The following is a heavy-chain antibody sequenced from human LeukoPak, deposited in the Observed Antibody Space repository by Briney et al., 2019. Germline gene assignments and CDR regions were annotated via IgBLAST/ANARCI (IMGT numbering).Heavy chain of an antibody. Sequence: SETLSLTCTVSGGSISSYYWSWIRQPPGKGLEWIGYIYYSGSTNYNPSLKGRVTISVDTSKNQFSLKLSSVTAADTAVYYCARGRYSSSRGYFQHWGQGTLVTVSS. CDR3: ARGRYSSSRGYFQH. D-gene: IGHD6-13*01. J-gene: IGHJ1*01. CDR1: GGSISSYY. CDR2: IYYSGST. V-gene: IGHV4-59*01.